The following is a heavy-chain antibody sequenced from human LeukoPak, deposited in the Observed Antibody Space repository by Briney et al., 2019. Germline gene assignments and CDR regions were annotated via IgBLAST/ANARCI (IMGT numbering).Heavy chain of an antibody. CDR1: GGSFSGYY. J-gene: IGHJ6*04. D-gene: IGHD3-10*01. Sequence: PSETLSLTCAVYGGSFSGYYWSWIRQPPGKGLEWIGEINHSGSTNYNPSLKSRVTISVDTSENQFSLKLSSVTAADTAVYYCARGGNGLWFGKYYYYYGMDVWGKGTTVTVSS. V-gene: IGHV4-34*01. CDR3: ARGGNGLWFGKYYYYYGMDV. CDR2: INHSGST.